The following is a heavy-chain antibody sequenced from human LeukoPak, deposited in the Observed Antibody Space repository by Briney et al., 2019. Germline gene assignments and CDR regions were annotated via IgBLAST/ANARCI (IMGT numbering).Heavy chain of an antibody. V-gene: IGHV4-30-4*08. D-gene: IGHD1-7*01. CDR1: GGSISSGDYY. Sequence: SQTLSLTCTVSGGSISSGDYYWSWIRQPPGKGLEWIGYIYYSGSTYYNPSLKSRVTISVDTSKNQFSLNLSSVTAADTAVYYCAGARTGTTPHYYYYYYMDVWGKGTTVTVSS. J-gene: IGHJ6*03. CDR3: AGARTGTTPHYYYYYYMDV. CDR2: IYYSGST.